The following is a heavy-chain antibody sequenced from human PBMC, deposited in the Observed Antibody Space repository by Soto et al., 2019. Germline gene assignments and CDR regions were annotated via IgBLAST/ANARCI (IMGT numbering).Heavy chain of an antibody. Sequence: EVQLVQTGGGLIQPGGSLRLSCDASGFSVGSHYMHWVRLAPGKGLDWVSAIFSSGATYYADSVKGRFTTSRDNSKNTASLQVINLRPDDTAAYYCARDPFSQYSYDTSGLLTWGQGALGSVSS. V-gene: IGHV3-53*02. J-gene: IGHJ1*01. D-gene: IGHD2-21*02. CDR2: IFSSGAT. CDR1: GFSVGSHY. CDR3: ARDPFSQYSYDTSGLLT.